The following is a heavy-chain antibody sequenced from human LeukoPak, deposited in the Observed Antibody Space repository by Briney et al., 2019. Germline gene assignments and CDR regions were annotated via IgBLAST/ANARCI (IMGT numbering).Heavy chain of an antibody. J-gene: IGHJ6*03. Sequence: SVKVSCKAPGGTFSSYAISWVRQAPGQGLEWMGGITPIFGTANYAQKFQGRVTITTDESTSTAYMELSSLRSEDTAVYYCARASYSSSWHYYYYYMDVWGKGTTVTVSS. CDR3: ARASYSSSWHYYYYYMDV. CDR1: GGTFSSYA. V-gene: IGHV1-69*05. CDR2: ITPIFGTA. D-gene: IGHD6-13*01.